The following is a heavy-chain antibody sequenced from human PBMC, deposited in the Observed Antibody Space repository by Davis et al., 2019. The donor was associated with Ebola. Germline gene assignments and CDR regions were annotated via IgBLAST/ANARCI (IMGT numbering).Heavy chain of an antibody. CDR1: GDSVSSNSAA. D-gene: IGHD2-2*01. CDR3: ARAYCSSTSCYQPPFDY. CDR2: TYYRSKWYN. V-gene: IGHV6-1*01. J-gene: IGHJ4*02. Sequence: HSQTLSLTCAISGDSVSSNSAAWNWIRQSPSRGLEWLGRTYYRSKWYNDYAVSVKSRITINPDTSKNQFSLQLNSVTPEDTAVYYCARAYCSSTSCYQPPFDYWGQGTLVTVSS.